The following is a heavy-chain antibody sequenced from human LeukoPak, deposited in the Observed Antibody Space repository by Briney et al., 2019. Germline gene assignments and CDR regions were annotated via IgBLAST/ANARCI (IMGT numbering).Heavy chain of an antibody. D-gene: IGHD3-22*01. CDR3: ARDDSSGYSFPLDY. V-gene: IGHV3-30*04. CDR1: GFTFSSYA. Sequence: GGSLRLSCAASGFTFSSYAMHWVRQAPGKGLERVAVISYDGSNKYYADSVKGRFTISRDNSKNTLYLQMNSLRAEDTAVYYCARDDSSGYSFPLDYWGQGTLVTVSS. J-gene: IGHJ4*02. CDR2: ISYDGSNK.